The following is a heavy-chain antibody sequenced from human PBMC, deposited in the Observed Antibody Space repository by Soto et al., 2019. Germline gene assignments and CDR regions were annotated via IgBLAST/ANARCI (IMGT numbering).Heavy chain of an antibody. CDR2: ISYDGSNK. D-gene: IGHD3-3*01. V-gene: IGHV3-30*18. CDR1: GFTFSSYG. Sequence: GSLRLSCAASGFTFSSYGMHWVRQVPGKGLEWVAVISYDGSNKYYADSVKGRFTISRDNSKNTLYLQMNSLRAEDTAVYYCAKEIRPYYDFWSGSYYYGMDVWGQGTTVTVSS. CDR3: AKEIRPYYDFWSGSYYYGMDV. J-gene: IGHJ6*02.